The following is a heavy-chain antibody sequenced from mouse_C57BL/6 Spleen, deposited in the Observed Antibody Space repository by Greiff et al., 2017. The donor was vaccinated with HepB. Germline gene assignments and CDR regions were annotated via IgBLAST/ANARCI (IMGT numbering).Heavy chain of an antibody. CDR1: GYTFTDYY. V-gene: IGHV1-26*01. CDR2: INPNNGGT. Sequence: VQLQQSGPELVKPGASVKISCKASGYTFTDYYMNWVKQSHGKSLEWIGDINPNNGGTSYNQKFKGKATLTVDKSSSTAYMELRSLTSEDSAVYSCARASDPYYFDYWGQGTTLTVSS. J-gene: IGHJ2*01. CDR3: ARASDPYYFDY.